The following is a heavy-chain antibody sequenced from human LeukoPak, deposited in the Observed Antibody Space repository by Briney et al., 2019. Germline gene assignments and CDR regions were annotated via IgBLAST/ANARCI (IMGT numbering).Heavy chain of an antibody. Sequence: SETLSLTCAVYGGSFSGYYWSWMRQPPGKGRECSGEINLNGSANYNPSLKSRVATSLDTSKNQFSLKWSSVNAADTAVYYCANLSNCNGDTCSHDYWGQGTLVTVSS. CDR1: GGSFSGYY. V-gene: IGHV4-34*01. CDR3: ANLSNCNGDTCSHDY. J-gene: IGHJ4*02. D-gene: IGHD2-15*01. CDR2: INLNGSA.